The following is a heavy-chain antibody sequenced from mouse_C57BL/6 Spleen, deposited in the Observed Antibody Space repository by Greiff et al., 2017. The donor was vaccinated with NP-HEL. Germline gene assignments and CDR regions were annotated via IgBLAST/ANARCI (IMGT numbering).Heavy chain of an antibody. D-gene: IGHD3-2*02. CDR3: ARHSSGYPYAMDY. Sequence: QVQLQQSGAELVKPGASVKLSCKASGYTFTSYWMQWVKQRPGQGLEWIGEIDPSDSYTNYNQKFKGKATLTVDTSSSTAYMQLSSLTSEDSAVYYCARHSSGYPYAMDYWGQGTSVTVSS. CDR1: GYTFTSYW. V-gene: IGHV1-50*01. J-gene: IGHJ4*01. CDR2: IDPSDSYT.